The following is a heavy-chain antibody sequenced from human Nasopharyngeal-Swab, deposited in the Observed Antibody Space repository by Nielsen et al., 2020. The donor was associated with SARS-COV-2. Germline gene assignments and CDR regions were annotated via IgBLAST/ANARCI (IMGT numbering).Heavy chain of an antibody. Sequence: GGPLRLSCTTSGFTGGDYAMSWFRQAPGKGLEWVGFIRSKTYGGAPEYAASVKGRFTISRDGAESIAYLQMNSLETEDTGVYYCARSVGSFYGQGAFDIWGQGTMVTVSS. CDR1: GFTGGDYA. J-gene: IGHJ3*02. D-gene: IGHD1-26*01. V-gene: IGHV3-49*01. CDR2: IRSKTYGGAP. CDR3: ARSVGSFYGQGAFDI.